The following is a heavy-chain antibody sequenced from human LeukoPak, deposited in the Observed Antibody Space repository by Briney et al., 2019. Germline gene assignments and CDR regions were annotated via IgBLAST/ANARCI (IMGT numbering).Heavy chain of an antibody. J-gene: IGHJ6*02. CDR2: INGDGRNI. Sequence: GGSLRLSCVASGYTFSSYWMHWVRQDPRKGLVWVSRINGDGRNINYADSVRGRFTISRDNAKNTLYLQMNTLRVEDTAVYYCTRDLMDYDVSTGLHHYYMDVWGQGTTVTVSS. CDR1: GYTFSSYW. V-gene: IGHV3-74*01. D-gene: IGHD3-9*01. CDR3: TRDLMDYDVSTGLHHYYMDV.